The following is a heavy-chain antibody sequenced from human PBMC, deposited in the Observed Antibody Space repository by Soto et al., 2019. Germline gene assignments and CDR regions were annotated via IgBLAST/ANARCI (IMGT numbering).Heavy chain of an antibody. J-gene: IGHJ6*03. CDR2: IYYSGST. D-gene: IGHD3-16*01. CDR3: ARLLRGAVVRSGAQPNYYYYMDV. V-gene: IGHV4-59*08. Sequence: SETLSLTCTVSGGSISSYYWSWIRQPPGKGLEWIGYIYYSGSTNYNPSLKSRVTISVDTSKNQFSLKLSSVTAADTAVYYCARLLRGAVVRSGAQPNYYYYMDVWGKGTTVTVSS. CDR1: GGSISSYY.